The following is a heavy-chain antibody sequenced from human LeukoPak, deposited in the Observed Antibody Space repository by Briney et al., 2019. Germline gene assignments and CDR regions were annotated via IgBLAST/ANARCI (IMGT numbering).Heavy chain of an antibody. D-gene: IGHD6-19*01. CDR1: GFTFSSYA. V-gene: IGHV3-23*01. CDR2: ISGSGGST. Sequence: GGSLRLSCAASGFTFSSYAMSWVRQAPGKGLEWVSAISGSGGSTYYADSVKGRFTISRDNSKNTLYLQMNSLRAEDTAVYYCAKAAGTATAVAGTLTFDYWGQGTLVTVSS. CDR3: AKAAGTATAVAGTLTFDY. J-gene: IGHJ4*02.